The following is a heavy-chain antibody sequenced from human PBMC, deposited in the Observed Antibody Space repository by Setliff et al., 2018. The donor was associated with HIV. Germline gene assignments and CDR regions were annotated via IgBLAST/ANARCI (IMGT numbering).Heavy chain of an antibody. CDR1: GYTFTTYS. CDR2: LRTGNGDT. CDR3: ARRASTAEVFDY. D-gene: IGHD1-1*01. J-gene: IGHJ4*02. V-gene: IGHV1-3*04. Sequence: ASVKVSCKVSGYTFTTYSIRWVRQAPGQRPEWMGWLRTGNGDTSYSESLQGRVTFTSDTSANTAYMELRSLGSDDTAVYFCARRASTAEVFDYWGQGTLVTVPQ.